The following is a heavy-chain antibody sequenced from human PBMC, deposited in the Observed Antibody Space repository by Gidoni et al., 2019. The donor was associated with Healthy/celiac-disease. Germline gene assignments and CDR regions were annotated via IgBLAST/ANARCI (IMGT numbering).Heavy chain of an antibody. CDR2: IIPIFGTA. V-gene: IGHV1-69*01. CDR1: GGTFSSYA. CDR3: ARSVEMATKAAGPGALYYFDY. D-gene: IGHD5-12*01. J-gene: IGHJ4*02. Sequence: QVQLVQSGAEVKKPGSSVQVSCKASGGTFSSYAISWVRQAPGKGLAWMGGIIPIFGTANYATKFQGRVTITADESTSTAYMELSSLRSEDTAVYYCARSVEMATKAAGPGALYYFDYWGQGTLVTVSS.